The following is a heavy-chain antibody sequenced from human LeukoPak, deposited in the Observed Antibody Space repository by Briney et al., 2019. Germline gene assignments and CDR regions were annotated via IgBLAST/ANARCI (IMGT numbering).Heavy chain of an antibody. V-gene: IGHV4-34*01. CDR1: GGSFSGYY. CDR2: INHSGST. CDR3: ARGRGEGDSSGYLPFDY. D-gene: IGHD3-22*01. J-gene: IGHJ4*02. Sequence: PSETLSLTCAVYGGSFSGYYWSWIRQPPGKGLEWIGEINHSGSTNYNPSLKSRVTISVDTSKNQFSLKLRSVTAADTAVYYCARGRGEGDSSGYLPFDYWGQGTLVTVSS.